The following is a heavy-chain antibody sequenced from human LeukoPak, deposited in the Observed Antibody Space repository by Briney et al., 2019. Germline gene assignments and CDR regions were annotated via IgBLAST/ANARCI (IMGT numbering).Heavy chain of an antibody. CDR3: AKFWEYSSSSPIDY. CDR1: GFTFSSYV. J-gene: IGHJ4*02. CDR2: ISYDGSNK. V-gene: IGHV3-30*18. D-gene: IGHD6-6*01. Sequence: GGSLRLSCAASGFTFSSYVMHWVRQAPGKGLEWVAVISYDGSNKYYADSVKGRFTISRDNSKNTLYLQMNSLRAEDTAVYYCAKFWEYSSSSPIDYWGQGTLVTVSS.